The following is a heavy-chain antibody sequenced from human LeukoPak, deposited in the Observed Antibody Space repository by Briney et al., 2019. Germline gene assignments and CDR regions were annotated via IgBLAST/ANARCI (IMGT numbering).Heavy chain of an antibody. D-gene: IGHD5-24*01. CDR3: ARLSRDGYNWVFDY. CDR2: INPNSGGT. J-gene: IGHJ4*02. CDR1: GYTFTGYY. Sequence: ASVNVSCKASGYTFTGYYMHWVRQAPGQGLEWMGRINPNSGGTNYAQKFQGRVTMTRDTSISTAYMELSRLRSDDTAVYYCARLSRDGYNWVFDYWGQGTLVTVSS. V-gene: IGHV1-2*06.